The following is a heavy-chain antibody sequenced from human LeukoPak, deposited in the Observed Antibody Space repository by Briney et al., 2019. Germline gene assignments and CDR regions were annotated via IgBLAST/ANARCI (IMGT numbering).Heavy chain of an antibody. V-gene: IGHV3-48*01. CDR3: SRGPLPVTYSYDY. CDR2: ISSSSNTT. J-gene: IGHJ4*02. Sequence: GGSLRLSCAASGFTFSSYSMNWVRQAPGKGLEWVSYISSSSNTTYYADSVKGRSTISRDNAKNSLYLQMNSLKAEDTAVYYCSRGPLPVTYSYDYWGQGTLVTVSS. CDR1: GFTFSSYS. D-gene: IGHD5-18*01.